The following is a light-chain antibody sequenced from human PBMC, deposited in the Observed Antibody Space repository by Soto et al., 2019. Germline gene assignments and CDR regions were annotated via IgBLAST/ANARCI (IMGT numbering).Light chain of an antibody. J-gene: IGKJ3*01. CDR2: AAS. Sequence: DIQLTQSPSFLSASVGDRVTITCRASQDVSRYLAWYQQKPGKAPNILIYAASTLRSGVPSRFSGSGSETEFTLTISSLQPEDFATYYCPQLNSYVFAFGHGTKVDIK. V-gene: IGKV1-9*01. CDR3: PQLNSYVFA. CDR1: QDVSRY.